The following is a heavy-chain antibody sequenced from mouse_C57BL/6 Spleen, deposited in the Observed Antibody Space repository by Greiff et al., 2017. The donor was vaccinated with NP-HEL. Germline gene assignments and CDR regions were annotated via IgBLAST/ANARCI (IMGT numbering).Heavy chain of an antibody. CDR1: GFTFSDYG. CDR3: AREGYGSSYYAMVY. V-gene: IGHV5-17*01. Sequence: EVKLVESGGGLVKPGGSLKLSCAASGFTFSDYGMHWVRQAPEKGLEWVAYISSGSSTIYYADTVKGRFTISRDNAKNTLFLQMTSLRSEDTAMYYCAREGYGSSYYAMVYWGQGTSVTVSS. J-gene: IGHJ4*01. CDR2: ISSGSSTI. D-gene: IGHD1-1*01.